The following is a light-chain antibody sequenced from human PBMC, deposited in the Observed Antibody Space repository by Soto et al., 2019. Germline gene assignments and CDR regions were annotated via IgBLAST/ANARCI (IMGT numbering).Light chain of an antibody. J-gene: IGLJ2*01. CDR2: GNF. V-gene: IGLV1-40*01. CDR3: QSYDSSLSALVI. Sequence: QSVLTQPPSVSGAPGQRVTISCTGSNSNIGAGYDVHWYQQRPGTAPKLLIYGNFNRPSGVPDRFSGSKSGTSASLAITGLQAVDDAEDYCQSYDSSLSALVIFGGGTKLTVL. CDR1: NSNIGAGYD.